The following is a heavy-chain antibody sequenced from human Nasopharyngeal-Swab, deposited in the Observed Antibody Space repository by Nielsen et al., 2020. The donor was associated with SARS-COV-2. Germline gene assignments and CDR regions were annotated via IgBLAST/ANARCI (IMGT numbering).Heavy chain of an antibody. Sequence: TLSLTCAVSGGSISSGGYSWSWIRQPPGKGLEWIGYIYHSGSTYYNPSLKSRVTISVDRSKNQFSLKLSSVTAADTAVYYCARVGAAAVEAFDYWGQGTLVTVSS. J-gene: IGHJ4*02. V-gene: IGHV4-30-2*01. CDR1: GGSISSGGYS. D-gene: IGHD6-13*01. CDR2: IYHSGST. CDR3: ARVGAAAVEAFDY.